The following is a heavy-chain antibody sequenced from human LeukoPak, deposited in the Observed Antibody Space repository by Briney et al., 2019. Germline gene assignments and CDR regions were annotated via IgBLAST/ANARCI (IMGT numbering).Heavy chain of an antibody. V-gene: IGHV3-33*01. Sequence: GRSLRLSSAASGFTFSSYGMHWVRQAPGKGLEWVAVIWYDGSNKYYADSVKGRFTISRDNSKNTLYLQMNSLRAEDTAVYYCASGSYYAFNYWGQGTLVTVSS. CDR2: IWYDGSNK. CDR3: ASGSYYAFNY. D-gene: IGHD1-26*01. J-gene: IGHJ4*02. CDR1: GFTFSSYG.